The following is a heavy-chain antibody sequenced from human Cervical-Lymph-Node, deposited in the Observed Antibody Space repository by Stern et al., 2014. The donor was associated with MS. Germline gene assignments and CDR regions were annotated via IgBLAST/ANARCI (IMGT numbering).Heavy chain of an antibody. CDR1: GGSISSGGYF. D-gene: IGHD2-2*01. J-gene: IGHJ5*01. CDR3: ARKGAIVPAAIENWFDS. Sequence: QVQLVESGPGLVKPSQTLSLTCTVSGGSISSGGYFWSWIRQHPGKGLEWIGYIYHSGSTYYNPSLKSRVTISVATSKTQFSLNLTSVTAADTAVYYCARKGAIVPAAIENWFDSWGQGTLVTVSS. CDR2: IYHSGST. V-gene: IGHV4-31*03.